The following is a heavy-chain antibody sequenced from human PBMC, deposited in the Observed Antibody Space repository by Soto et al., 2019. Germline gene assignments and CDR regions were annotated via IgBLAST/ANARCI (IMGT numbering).Heavy chain of an antibody. D-gene: IGHD2-15*01. V-gene: IGHV3-23*01. Sequence: GGSLRLSCAASGFTFSSYAMSWVRQAPGKGLEWVSAISGSGGSTYYADSVKGQFTISRDNSKNTLYLQMNSLRAEDTAVYYCAKEGYCSGGSCPSHDAFDIWGQGTMVTVSS. CDR2: ISGSGGST. CDR1: GFTFSSYA. J-gene: IGHJ3*02. CDR3: AKEGYCSGGSCPSHDAFDI.